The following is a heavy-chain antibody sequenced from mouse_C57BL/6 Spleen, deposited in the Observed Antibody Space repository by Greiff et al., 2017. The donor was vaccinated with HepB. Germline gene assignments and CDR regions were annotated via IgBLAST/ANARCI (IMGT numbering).Heavy chain of an antibody. CDR1: GFTFSSYA. J-gene: IGHJ4*01. Sequence: EVHLVESGGGLVKPGGSLKLSCAASGFTFSSYAMSWVRQTPEKRLEWVATISDGGSYTYYPDNVKGRFTISRDNAKNNLYLQMSHLKSEDTAMYYCARAYEMDYWGQGTSVTVSS. CDR2: ISDGGSYT. V-gene: IGHV5-4*01. D-gene: IGHD1-1*01. CDR3: ARAYEMDY.